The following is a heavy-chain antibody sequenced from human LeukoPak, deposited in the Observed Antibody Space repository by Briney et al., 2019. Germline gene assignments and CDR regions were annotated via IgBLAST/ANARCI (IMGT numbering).Heavy chain of an antibody. CDR3: ARAYDSSGYCFDY. CDR1: NGSLSSGDCY. Sequence: SQTLSLTCTVSNGSLSSGDCYWSWIRQPPGKGLEWIGYIYYSGSTYYNPSLKSRVAISVDTSKNQFSLKLSSVTAADTAVYYCARAYDSSGYCFDYWGQGTLVTVSS. J-gene: IGHJ4*02. V-gene: IGHV4-30-4*01. D-gene: IGHD3-22*01. CDR2: IYYSGST.